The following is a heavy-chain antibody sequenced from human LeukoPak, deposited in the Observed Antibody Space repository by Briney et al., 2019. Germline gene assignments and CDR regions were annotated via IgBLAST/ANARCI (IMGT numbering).Heavy chain of an antibody. Sequence: GGSLRLSCVASGCTFSRFWMIWVRQAPGKGLERVAMIKPDGSGEYYLDSVKGRFTISRDNAKNSLYLQMNSLRADDTAVYFCMTGYSSHWYNEGNYWGQGILVTVSS. D-gene: IGHD6-19*01. V-gene: IGHV3-7*01. CDR2: IKPDGSGE. CDR1: GCTFSRFW. J-gene: IGHJ4*02. CDR3: MTGYSSHWYNEGNY.